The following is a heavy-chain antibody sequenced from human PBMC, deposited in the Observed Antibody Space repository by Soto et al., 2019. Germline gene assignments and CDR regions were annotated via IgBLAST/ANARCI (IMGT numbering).Heavy chain of an antibody. Sequence: ASVKVSCKASGYTFTSYAMHWVRQAPGQRLEWMGWINAGNGNTKYSRKFQGRVTITRDTSASTAYMELSSLRSEDTAVYYCARERTYCGGDCYPGGYFDYWGQGTLVTVSS. J-gene: IGHJ4*02. CDR2: INAGNGNT. CDR1: GYTFTSYA. V-gene: IGHV1-3*01. D-gene: IGHD2-21*02. CDR3: ARERTYCGGDCYPGGYFDY.